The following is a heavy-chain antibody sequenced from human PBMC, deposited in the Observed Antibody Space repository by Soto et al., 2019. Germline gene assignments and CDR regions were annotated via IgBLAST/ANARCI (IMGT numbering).Heavy chain of an antibody. Sequence: QVHLVQSGAEVKKPGASVKVSCKGSGYIFTTYGITWVRQAPGQGLEWMGWISAHNGNTNYAQKLQGRVDVARDASSSTAYMELRNLRCDDPAVYYCARGRYGDYWGQGALVTVSS. CDR2: ISAHNGNT. V-gene: IGHV1-18*01. CDR3: ARGRYGDY. J-gene: IGHJ4*02. D-gene: IGHD1-1*01. CDR1: GYIFTTYG.